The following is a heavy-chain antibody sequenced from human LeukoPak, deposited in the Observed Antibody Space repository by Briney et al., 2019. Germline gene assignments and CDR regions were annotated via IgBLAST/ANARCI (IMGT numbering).Heavy chain of an antibody. CDR2: IRYAGSNK. CDR1: GFTFSSYG. V-gene: IGHV3-30*02. Sequence: GGSLRLSCAASGFTFSSYGMHWVRQAPGKGLEWVAFIRYAGSNKDYADSVKGRFTISRDNAKKALYLQMNSLRADDTAVYYCAREKALAAAGTLDAFDLWGQGTMVTVSS. J-gene: IGHJ3*01. D-gene: IGHD6-13*01. CDR3: AREKALAAAGTLDAFDL.